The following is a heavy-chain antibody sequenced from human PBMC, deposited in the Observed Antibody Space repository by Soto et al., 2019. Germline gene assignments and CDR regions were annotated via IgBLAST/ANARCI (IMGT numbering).Heavy chain of an antibody. J-gene: IGHJ5*02. CDR2: IYYSGST. D-gene: IGHD3-10*01. V-gene: IGHV4-59*01. CDR3: AREVLLWFGELNRWFDP. Sequence: SETLSLTCTFSGGSISSYYWSLIRQPPGKGLEWIGYIYYSGSTNYNPSLKSRVSIAVDTSKNQFSLKLSSVTAADTAVYYCAREVLLWFGELNRWFDPWGQGTLVTVSS. CDR1: GGSISSYY.